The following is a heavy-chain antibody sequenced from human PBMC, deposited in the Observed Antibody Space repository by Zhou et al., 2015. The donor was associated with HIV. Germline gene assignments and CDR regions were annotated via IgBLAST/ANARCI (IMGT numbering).Heavy chain of an antibody. Sequence: QVQLVQSGAEMKKPGSSVKVSCKPSGGTFSSYGITWVRQAPGQGLEWMGGIIPVLGTSNYAQKFQGRVSITADRSTSTAYMELRSLTSEDTAVYYCARDRGAARPDWRYFDLWGRGTLVTVSS. CDR3: ARDRGAARPDWRYFDL. D-gene: IGHD6-6*01. CDR1: GGTFSSYG. V-gene: IGHV1-69*06. CDR2: IIPVLGTS. J-gene: IGHJ2*01.